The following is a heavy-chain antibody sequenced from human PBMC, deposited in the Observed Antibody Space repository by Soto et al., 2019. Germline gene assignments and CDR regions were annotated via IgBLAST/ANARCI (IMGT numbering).Heavy chain of an antibody. J-gene: IGHJ4*02. Sequence: GGSLRLSCTASGFTFGDYAMSWFRQAPGKGLEWVGFIRSKAYGGKTEYAAAVKGRFTISRDDSKSIAYLQMNSLKTEDTAVYYCTRDLFVWSNWNYNYWGQGTLVTVSS. V-gene: IGHV3-49*03. CDR1: GFTFGDYA. CDR3: TRDLFVWSNWNYNY. CDR2: IRSKAYGGKT. D-gene: IGHD1-7*01.